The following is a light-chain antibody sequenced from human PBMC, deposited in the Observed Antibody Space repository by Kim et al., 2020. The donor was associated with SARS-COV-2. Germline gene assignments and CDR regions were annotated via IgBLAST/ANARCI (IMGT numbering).Light chain of an antibody. V-gene: IGLV3-1*01. CDR3: QAWDSSTWV. CDR2: QDS. CDR1: KLGDKY. J-gene: IGLJ3*02. Sequence: SVSPGQTASITCSGDKLGDKYACWYQQKPGQSPALVIYQDSKRPSGIPERFSGSNSGNTATLTISGTQAMDEADYYCQAWDSSTWVFGGGTQLTVL.